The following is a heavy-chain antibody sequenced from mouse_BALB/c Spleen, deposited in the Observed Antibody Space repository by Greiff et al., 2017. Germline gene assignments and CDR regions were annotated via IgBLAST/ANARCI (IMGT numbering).Heavy chain of an antibody. V-gene: IGHV5-12-2*01. CDR2: ISNGGGST. J-gene: IGHJ4*01. D-gene: IGHD1-1*01. Sequence: EVKLVESGGGLVKPGGSLKLSCAASGFTFSSYTMSWVRQTPEKRLEWVAYISNGGGSTYYPDTVKGRFTISRDNAKNTLYLQMSSLKSEDTAMYYCARHDYGVMDYWGQGTSVTVSS. CDR3: ARHDYGVMDY. CDR1: GFTFSSYT.